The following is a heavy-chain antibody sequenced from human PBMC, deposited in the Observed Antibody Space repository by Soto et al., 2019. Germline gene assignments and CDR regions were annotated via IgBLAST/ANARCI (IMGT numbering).Heavy chain of an antibody. CDR1: GFTFSSYG. CDR3: AKEGQYYDFWTGYRSYYGMDV. CDR2: ISYDGSNK. J-gene: IGHJ6*02. D-gene: IGHD3-3*01. V-gene: IGHV3-30*18. Sequence: QVQLVESGGGVVQPGRSLRLSCAASGFTFSSYGMHWVRQAPGKGLEWVAVISYDGSNKYYADSVKGRFTISRDNSKNTVYLQMNSLRAEDTAMYYCAKEGQYYDFWTGYRSYYGMDVWGQGTTVTVSS.